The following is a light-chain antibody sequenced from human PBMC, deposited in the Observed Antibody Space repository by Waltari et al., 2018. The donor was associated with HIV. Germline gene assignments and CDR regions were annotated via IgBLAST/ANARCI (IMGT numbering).Light chain of an antibody. CDR2: WAS. Sequence: IVMTQSLNSLTVSLVESAAINFSSIRTILFSSANRICLASYQQKPGQLPKLLIYWASTRESGVPDRFRGSGSGTNFSLTISSLQTDDVALYYCQQYYSLGPTLGGGTKVEIK. CDR1: RTILFSSANRIC. J-gene: IGKJ4*01. V-gene: IGKV4-1*01. CDR3: QQYYSLGPT.